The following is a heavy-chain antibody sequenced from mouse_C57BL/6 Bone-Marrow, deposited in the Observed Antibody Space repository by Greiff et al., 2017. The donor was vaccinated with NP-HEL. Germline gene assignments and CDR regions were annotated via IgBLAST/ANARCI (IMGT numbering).Heavy chain of an antibody. Sequence: QVQLKQPGAELVRPGTSVKLSCKASGYTFTSYWMHWVKQRPGQGLEWIGVIDPSDSYTNYNQKFKGKATLTVDTSSSTAYMQLSSLTSEDSAVYYCARRELRDYWGQGTTLTVSS. CDR2: IDPSDSYT. CDR1: GYTFTSYW. D-gene: IGHD1-1*01. J-gene: IGHJ2*01. V-gene: IGHV1-59*01. CDR3: ARRELRDY.